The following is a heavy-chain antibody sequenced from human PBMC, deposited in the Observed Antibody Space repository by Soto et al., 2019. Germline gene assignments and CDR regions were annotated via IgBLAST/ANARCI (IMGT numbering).Heavy chain of an antibody. CDR1: GFSFSDYF. CDR3: ARSILVTAGPFDL. Sequence: GGSLRLSCAASGFSFSDYFMTLIRQAPGKRLEWVSYIGTSAGYIFYAASVRGRFTISRDNAGNSLSLQMDSLRAEDTAVYYCARSILVTAGPFDLWGAGRMVTVS. J-gene: IGHJ3*01. V-gene: IGHV3-11*01. CDR2: IGTSAGYI. D-gene: IGHD2-21*02.